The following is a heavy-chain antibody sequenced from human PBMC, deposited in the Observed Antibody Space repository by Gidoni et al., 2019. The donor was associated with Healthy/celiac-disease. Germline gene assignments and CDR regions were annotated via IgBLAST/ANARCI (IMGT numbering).Heavy chain of an antibody. V-gene: IGHV3-23*01. J-gene: IGHJ4*02. CDR3: AKPPPYYDFWSGYFDY. CDR2: IRGSGGST. D-gene: IGHD3-3*01. CDR1: GFTFSSYA. Sequence: EVQLLESGGGLVQPGGSLRFSCAASGFTFSSYAMSWVRQAPGKGLEWVSGIRGSGGSTYYADSVKGRFTISRDNSKNTLYLQMNSLRAEDTAVYYCAKPPPYYDFWSGYFDYWGQGTLVTVSS.